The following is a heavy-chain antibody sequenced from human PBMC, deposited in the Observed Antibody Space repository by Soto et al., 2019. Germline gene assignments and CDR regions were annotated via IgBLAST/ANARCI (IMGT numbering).Heavy chain of an antibody. CDR1: GFTLSSYA. V-gene: IGHV3-48*01. D-gene: IGHD6-6*01. Sequence: GGSLRLSCAASGFTLSSYAMNWVRQAPGKGLEWVSYISSSSSNIQYAGSVKGRFTISRDNAKNSLYLQMNSLRADDTAVYYCARDRGLAARPIDYWGQGTLVTVSS. CDR2: ISSSSSNI. CDR3: ARDRGLAARPIDY. J-gene: IGHJ4*02.